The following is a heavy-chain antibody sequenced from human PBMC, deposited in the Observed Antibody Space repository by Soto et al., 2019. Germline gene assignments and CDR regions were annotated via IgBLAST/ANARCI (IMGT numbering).Heavy chain of an antibody. J-gene: IGHJ4*02. CDR1: GFTFSDYY. CDR2: ISSSSSYT. D-gene: IGHD4-17*01. Sequence: QVQLVESGGGLVKPGGSLRLSCAASGFTFSDYYMSWIRQAPGKGLEWVSYISSSSSYTNYADSVKGRYTISRDNAKNSLYLTMNSLRAGDAAVYYCARDPDYGAHFDYWGPGTLVTVSS. V-gene: IGHV3-11*05. CDR3: ARDPDYGAHFDY.